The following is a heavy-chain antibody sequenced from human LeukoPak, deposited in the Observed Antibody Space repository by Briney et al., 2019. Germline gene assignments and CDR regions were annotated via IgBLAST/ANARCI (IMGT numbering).Heavy chain of an antibody. D-gene: IGHD2-2*01. V-gene: IGHV1-69*05. CDR2: IIPIFGTA. CDR1: GGTFSSYA. J-gene: IGHJ4*02. Sequence: GASVKVSCKASGGTFSSYAISWVRQAPGQGLEWMGGIIPIFGTANYAQKFQGRVTITTDESTSTAYMELSSLRSEDTAVYYCAFSPTTAALPRYWGQGTLVTVSS. CDR3: AFSPTTAALPRY.